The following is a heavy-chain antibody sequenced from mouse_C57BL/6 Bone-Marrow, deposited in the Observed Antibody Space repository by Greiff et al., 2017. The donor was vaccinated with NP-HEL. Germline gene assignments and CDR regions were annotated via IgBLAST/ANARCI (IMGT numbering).Heavy chain of an antibody. CDR2: ISYDGSN. V-gene: IGHV3-6*01. Sequence: ESGPGLVKPSQSLSLTRSVTGYSITSGYYWNWIRQFPGNKLEWMGYISYDGSNNYNPSLKNRISITRDTSKNQFFLKLNSVTTEDTATYYCARGWDYWGQGTLVTVSA. CDR3: ARGWDY. J-gene: IGHJ3*01. D-gene: IGHD4-1*01. CDR1: GYSITSGYY.